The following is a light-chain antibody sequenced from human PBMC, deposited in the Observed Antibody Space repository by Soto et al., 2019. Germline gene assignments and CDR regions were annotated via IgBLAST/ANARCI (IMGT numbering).Light chain of an antibody. CDR1: SSDVGGYNY. V-gene: IGLV2-14*01. J-gene: IGLJ1*01. CDR3: SSYTSSSTRV. CDR2: DVS. Sequence: QSVLNQPASESGSPGQSITISCTGTSSDVGGYNYVSWYQQHPGKAPKLMIYDVSNRPSGVSNRFSGSKSGNTASLTISGLQAEDEADYYCSSYTSSSTRVFGTGTKVTVL.